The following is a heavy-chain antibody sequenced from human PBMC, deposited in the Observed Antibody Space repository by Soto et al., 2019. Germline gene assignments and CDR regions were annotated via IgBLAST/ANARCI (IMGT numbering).Heavy chain of an antibody. Sequence: ASVKVSCKASGGTFSSYAISWVRQAPGQGLEWMGGIIPIFGTANYAQKFQGRVTITADESTSTAYMELGSLRSEDTAVYYCARGADYYDSSGYYYYYYYGMDVWGQGTTVTVSS. J-gene: IGHJ6*02. CDR3: ARGADYYDSSGYYYYYYYGMDV. V-gene: IGHV1-69*13. CDR1: GGTFSSYA. CDR2: IIPIFGTA. D-gene: IGHD3-22*01.